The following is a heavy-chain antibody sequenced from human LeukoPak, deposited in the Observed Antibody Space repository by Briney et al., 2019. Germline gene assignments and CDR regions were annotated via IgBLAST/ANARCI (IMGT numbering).Heavy chain of an antibody. V-gene: IGHV5-51*01. CDR1: GYSFTSYW. J-gene: IGHJ1*01. CDR2: IYPDDSDT. D-gene: IGHD6-13*01. Sequence: GESLKISCKGSGYSFTSYWIGWVRQMPGKGLEWMGIIYPDDSDTRYSPSFQGQVTISADKSISTAYLQWSSLRASDTAMYYCASSRAAGPLDFQHWGQGTLVTVSS. CDR3: ASSRAAGPLDFQH.